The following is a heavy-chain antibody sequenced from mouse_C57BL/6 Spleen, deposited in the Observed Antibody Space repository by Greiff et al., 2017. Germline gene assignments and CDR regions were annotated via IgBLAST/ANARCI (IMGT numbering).Heavy chain of an antibody. V-gene: IGHV1-4*01. CDR1: GYTFTSYT. CDR2: INPSSGYT. CDR3: AREESPNYGSSSMDY. Sequence: QVQLQQSGAELARPGASVKMSCKASGYTFTSYTMHWVKQRPGQGLEWIGYINPSSGYTKYNQKFKDKATLTADKSSSTAYMQLSSLTSEDSAVYYCAREESPNYGSSSMDYWGQGTSVTVSS. J-gene: IGHJ4*01. D-gene: IGHD1-1*01.